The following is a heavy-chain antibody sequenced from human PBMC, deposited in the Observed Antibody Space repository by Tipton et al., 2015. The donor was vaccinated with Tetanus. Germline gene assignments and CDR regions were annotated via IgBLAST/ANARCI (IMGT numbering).Heavy chain of an antibody. Sequence: SLRLSCEASGFTFSRYWMSWVRQAPGKGLEWVANIKQDGSDKYYVDSVKGRFTISRDNAKNSLYLQMNSLRDDDTAVYFCVSGASLDYWGRGSLVTVSS. D-gene: IGHD6-6*01. V-gene: IGHV3-7*01. CDR3: VSGASLDY. CDR2: IKQDGSDK. J-gene: IGHJ4*02. CDR1: GFTFSRYW.